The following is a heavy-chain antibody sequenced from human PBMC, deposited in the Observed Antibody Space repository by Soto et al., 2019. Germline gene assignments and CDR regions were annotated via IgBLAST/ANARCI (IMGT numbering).Heavy chain of an antibody. Sequence: SGQVSCKASGFTFTSSAVQLVRQARGQRLEWXGWXXVXXXXXNXXXKFQERVTITRDMSTSTAYMELSSLRSEDTAVYYCAAVSSSNRANRWGQGTLVTVSS. CDR3: AAVSSSNRANR. D-gene: IGHD6-6*01. CDR2: XXVXXXXX. CDR1: GFTFTSSA. V-gene: IGHV1-58*01. J-gene: IGHJ4*02.